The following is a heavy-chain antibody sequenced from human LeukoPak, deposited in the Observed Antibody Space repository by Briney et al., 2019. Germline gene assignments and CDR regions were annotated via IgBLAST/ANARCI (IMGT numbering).Heavy chain of an antibody. CDR3: ARDGLQYGMDV. J-gene: IGHJ6*02. CDR2: IKQDGSEK. D-gene: IGHD3/OR15-3a*01. V-gene: IGHV3-7*01. Sequence: GGSLRLSCSASGFTFSPFSMNWVRQAPGKGLEWVANIKQDGSEKYYVDSVKDRFTISRDNVKRTLFLQMNSLRAEDTAVYYCARDGLQYGMDVWGQGTTVTVSS. CDR1: GFTFSPFS.